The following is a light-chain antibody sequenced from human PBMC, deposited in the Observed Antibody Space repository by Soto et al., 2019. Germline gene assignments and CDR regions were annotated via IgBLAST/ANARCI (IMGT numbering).Light chain of an antibody. CDR2: EVS. Sequence: QSVLTQPPPASGSPGQSVTISCTGTSSDDGGYKYVSWYQQNPGKGPKLMIYEVSKRPSGVPDRFSGSKSGNTASLTVSGLQAEDEADYYCSSYAGSNNFMVFGGGTQLTVL. J-gene: IGLJ2*01. V-gene: IGLV2-8*01. CDR3: SSYAGSNNFMV. CDR1: SSDDGGYKY.